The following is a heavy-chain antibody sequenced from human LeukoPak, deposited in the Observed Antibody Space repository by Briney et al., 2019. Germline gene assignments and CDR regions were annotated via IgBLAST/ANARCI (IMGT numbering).Heavy chain of an antibody. CDR3: ARAMGWQQFDQ. V-gene: IGHV3-23*01. J-gene: IGHJ4*02. Sequence: GGSLRLSCAASGFTFSSYGMSWVCQAPGKGLEWVSAISGSGGSTYYADSVKGRFTISRDNSKNTLYLQMNSLRAEDTAVYYCARAMGWQQFDQWGQGPLVTVSS. CDR2: ISGSGGST. CDR1: GFTFSSYG. D-gene: IGHD5-24*01.